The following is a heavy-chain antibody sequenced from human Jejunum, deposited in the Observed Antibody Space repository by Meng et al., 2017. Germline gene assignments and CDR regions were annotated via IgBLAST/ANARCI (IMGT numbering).Heavy chain of an antibody. CDR1: GGSVSSSGYQ. CDR3: ARDHWGSLDY. Sequence: QVPLQESGPGLVRPSETLSLSCAVSGGSVSSSGYQWGWIRQPPGKGLEWIGYASTNYNPSLKSRVTISVDTSKNQFSLKLTSVTAADTAVYYCARDHWGSLDYWGQGVLVTVSS. D-gene: IGHD7-27*01. CDR2: AST. J-gene: IGHJ4*02. V-gene: IGHV4-61*08.